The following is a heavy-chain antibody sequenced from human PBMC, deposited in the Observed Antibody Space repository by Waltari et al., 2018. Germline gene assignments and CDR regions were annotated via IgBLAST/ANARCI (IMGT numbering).Heavy chain of an antibody. CDR1: GGSISSHY. CDR2: IYYSGST. CDR3: ARDLITMVRGADYYYYYYMDV. J-gene: IGHJ6*03. Sequence: QVQLQESGPGLVKPSETLSLTCTVSGGSISSHYWSWIRQPPGKGLEWIGYIYYSGSTNYNPSLKSRVTISVDTSKNQFSLKLSSVTAADTAVYYCARDLITMVRGADYYYYYYMDVWGKGTTVTVSS. V-gene: IGHV4-59*11. D-gene: IGHD3-10*01.